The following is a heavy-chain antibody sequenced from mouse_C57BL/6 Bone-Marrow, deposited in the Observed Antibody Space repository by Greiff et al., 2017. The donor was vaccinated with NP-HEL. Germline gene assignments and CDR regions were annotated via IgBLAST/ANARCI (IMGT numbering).Heavy chain of an antibody. J-gene: IGHJ2*01. CDR3: ARLDY. CDR2: ISSGSSTI. CDR1: GFTFSDYG. Sequence: EVHLVESGGGLVKPGGSLKLSCAASGFTFSDYGMHWVRQAPEKGLEWVAYISSGSSTIYYADTVQGRFTISRDNAKNTLFLQMTSLRSEDTAMYYCARLDYWGQGTTLTVSS. V-gene: IGHV5-17*01.